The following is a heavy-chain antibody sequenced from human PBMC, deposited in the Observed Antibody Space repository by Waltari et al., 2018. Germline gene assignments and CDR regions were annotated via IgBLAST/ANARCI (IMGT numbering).Heavy chain of an antibody. CDR2: IYHSGST. V-gene: IGHV4-38-2*01. Sequence: QVQLQESGPGLVKPSETLSLTCAVSGYSISSGYYWGWIRQPPGKGLEWIGSIYHSGSTYYNPSLKSRVTISVDTSKNQFSLKLSSVTAADTAVYYCATPGIAVANDAFDIWGQGTMVTVSS. CDR3: ATPGIAVANDAFDI. D-gene: IGHD6-19*01. J-gene: IGHJ3*02. CDR1: GYSISSGYY.